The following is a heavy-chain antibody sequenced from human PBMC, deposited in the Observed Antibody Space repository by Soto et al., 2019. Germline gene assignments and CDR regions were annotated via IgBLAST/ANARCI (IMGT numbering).Heavy chain of an antibody. D-gene: IGHD1-26*01. Sequence: SETLSLTCAVSGDSISSGGFSWSWIRQPPGKGLEWIGYIYHSGTSFYNPSLKSRVTISVDGSKNQFSLKVNSVTAADTAVYYCARGWWEREGYVMDVWGQGTTVTVSS. V-gene: IGHV4-30-2*01. CDR1: GDSISSGGFS. J-gene: IGHJ6*02. CDR3: ARGWWEREGYVMDV. CDR2: IYHSGTS.